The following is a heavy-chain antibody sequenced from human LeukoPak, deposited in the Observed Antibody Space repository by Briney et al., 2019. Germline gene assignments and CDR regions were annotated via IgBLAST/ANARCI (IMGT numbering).Heavy chain of an antibody. V-gene: IGHV1-24*01. Sequence: GASVKVSCKVSGYTLTEISMHWVRQAPGKGLEWMGGFDPEDGETIYAQKFQGRVTMTEDTSTDTAYMELSSLRSEDTAVYYCATGSYYYGSGASYYFDYWGQGTLVTVS. CDR2: FDPEDGET. CDR3: ATGSYYYGSGASYYFDY. CDR1: GYTLTEIS. D-gene: IGHD3-10*01. J-gene: IGHJ4*02.